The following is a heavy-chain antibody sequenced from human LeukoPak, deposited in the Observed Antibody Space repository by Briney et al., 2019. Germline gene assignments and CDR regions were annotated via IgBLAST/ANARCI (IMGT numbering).Heavy chain of an antibody. V-gene: IGHV3-23*01. CDR3: ARGPPNTRGILGWVGP. J-gene: IGHJ5*02. Sequence: GGSLRLSCAASGFIFSHYGMSWVRQAPGKGLEWVSAISGSGDITYYADSVKGRFTISRDNSKNTLFLQMNSLSAGDTAVYLCARGPPNTRGILGWVGPWGLGTLVTVSS. CDR1: GFIFSHYG. CDR2: ISGSGDIT. D-gene: IGHD2-21*01.